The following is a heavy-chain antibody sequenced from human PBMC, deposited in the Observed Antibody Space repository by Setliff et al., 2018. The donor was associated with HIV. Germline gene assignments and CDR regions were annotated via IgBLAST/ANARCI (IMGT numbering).Heavy chain of an antibody. Sequence: SETLSLTCALYGGSFSGYYWSWLRQPAGKGLEWIGRIYTSGSTNYNPSLKSRVTISVDTSKNQFSLKLSSVTAADTAVYYCARVYYYDSSGYHDAFDIWGQGTMVTVSS. J-gene: IGHJ3*02. CDR1: GGSFSGYY. CDR3: ARVYYYDSSGYHDAFDI. V-gene: IGHV4-59*10. CDR2: IYTSGST. D-gene: IGHD3-22*01.